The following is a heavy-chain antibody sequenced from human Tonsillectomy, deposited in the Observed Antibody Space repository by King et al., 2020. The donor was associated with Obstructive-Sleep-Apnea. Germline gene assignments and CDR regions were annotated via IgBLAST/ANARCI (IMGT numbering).Heavy chain of an antibody. CDR3: ARDRTYYYDSSGPSSWFDP. CDR1: GYTFTSYG. D-gene: IGHD3-22*01. Sequence: QLVQSGAEVKKPGASVKVSCKASGYTFTSYGISWVRQAPGQGLEWMGWISAYNGNTNYAQKLQDRVTMTTDTSTSTAYMELRSLRSDDTAVYYCARDRTYYYDSSGPSSWFDPWGQGTLVTVSS. J-gene: IGHJ5*02. CDR2: ISAYNGNT. V-gene: IGHV1-18*04.